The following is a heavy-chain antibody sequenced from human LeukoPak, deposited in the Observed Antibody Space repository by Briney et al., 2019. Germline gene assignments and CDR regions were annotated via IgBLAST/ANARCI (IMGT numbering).Heavy chain of an antibody. V-gene: IGHV3-15*01. Sequence: GGSLRLSCAASGFTFSNAWMSWVRQAPGKGLEWVGRIKSKTDGGTTDYAAPVKGRFTISRDDSKNTLYPQMNSLKTEDTAVYYCTTVVDQLLSPVEEDYWGQGTLVTVSS. CDR1: GFTFSNAW. CDR3: TTVVDQLLSPVEEDY. D-gene: IGHD2-2*01. J-gene: IGHJ4*02. CDR2: IKSKTDGGTT.